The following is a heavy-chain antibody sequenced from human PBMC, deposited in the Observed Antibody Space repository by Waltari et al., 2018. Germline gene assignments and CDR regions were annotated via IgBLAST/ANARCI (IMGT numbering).Heavy chain of an antibody. CDR1: GFTFGSYW. CDR3: AGGLWFDY. D-gene: IGHD5-18*01. Sequence: EVQLVESGGGLVQPGGSLRLSCAASGFTFGSYWMSWVRQAPGKGLEWVANIKQDGSEKYYVDSVKGRFTISRDNAKNSLYLQMNSLRAEDTAVYYCAGGLWFDYWGQGTLVTVSS. J-gene: IGHJ4*02. V-gene: IGHV3-7*04. CDR2: IKQDGSEK.